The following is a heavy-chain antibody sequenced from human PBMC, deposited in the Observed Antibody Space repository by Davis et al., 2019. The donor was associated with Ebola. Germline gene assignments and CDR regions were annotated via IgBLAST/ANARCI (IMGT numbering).Heavy chain of an antibody. D-gene: IGHD5-12*01. CDR1: GFTFRSYA. CDR3: AADIVGTMSYFDF. J-gene: IGHJ4*02. Sequence: ESLKIPCEASGFTFRSYAMSWVRQAPGKGLEWVSLIYSGGDTHYADSVKGRFTISRDNLKNMVYLEMNNLRADDTAVYYCAADIVGTMSYFDFWGQGTQVSVSS. CDR2: IYSGGDT. V-gene: IGHV3-23*03.